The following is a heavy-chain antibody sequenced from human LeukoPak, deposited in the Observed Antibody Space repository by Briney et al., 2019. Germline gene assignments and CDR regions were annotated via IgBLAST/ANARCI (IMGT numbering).Heavy chain of an antibody. V-gene: IGHV3-48*04. CDR3: AREIEYRNSSEGFDP. Sequence: GGSLRLSCAASGFTFSSCSINWVRQAPGKGLEWVSYISGSSSNIYYADSVKGRFTISRDNAKNSLSLQMNSLRAEDTAVYYCAREIEYRNSSEGFDPWGQGTLVTVSS. CDR1: GFTFSSCS. D-gene: IGHD6-6*01. J-gene: IGHJ5*02. CDR2: ISGSSSNI.